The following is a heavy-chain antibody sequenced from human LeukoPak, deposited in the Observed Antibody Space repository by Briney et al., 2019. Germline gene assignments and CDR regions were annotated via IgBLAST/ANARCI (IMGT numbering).Heavy chain of an antibody. CDR2: ITGGGGST. J-gene: IGHJ4*02. CDR1: GFTFSSYA. Sequence: GGSLGLSCAASGFTFSSYAMSWVRQAPGKGLEWVSDITGGGGSTYYADSVKGRFTISRDNSKNTLYLQMNSLRAEERAVYFCAKLSGYPGAYWGQGTLVTVSS. CDR3: AKLSGYPGAY. D-gene: IGHD3-22*01. V-gene: IGHV3-23*01.